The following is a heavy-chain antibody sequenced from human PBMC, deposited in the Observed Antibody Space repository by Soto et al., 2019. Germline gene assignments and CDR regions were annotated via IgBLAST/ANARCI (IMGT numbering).Heavy chain of an antibody. D-gene: IGHD6-19*01. J-gene: IGHJ4*02. CDR1: GGSISSYY. V-gene: IGHV4-59*08. CDR3: ARLVSGWYFDY. CDR2: IYYSGST. Sequence: QVQLQESGPGLVKPSETLSLTFTVSGGSISSYYWSWIRQPPGKGLEWLGYIYYSGSTNYNLSLKSRVTIAVDTSKNQFSLKLSSVTAADTAVYYCARLVSGWYFDYWGQGTLVTVSS.